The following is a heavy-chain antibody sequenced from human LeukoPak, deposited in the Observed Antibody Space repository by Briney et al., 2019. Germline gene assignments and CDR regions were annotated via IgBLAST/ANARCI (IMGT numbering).Heavy chain of an antibody. Sequence: GGSLRLSCAASGLTFSNVWMSWVRQAPGKGLEWVGRIKSKTDGGTTDYAAPVKGRFTISTDDSKNTLHLQMNSLKTEDTAVYYCVRYGPRNYFDTGAREPWSPSPQ. V-gene: IGHV3-15*01. CDR1: GLTFSNVW. CDR3: VRYGPRNYFDT. J-gene: IGHJ4*02. D-gene: IGHD4-17*01. CDR2: IKSKTDGGTT.